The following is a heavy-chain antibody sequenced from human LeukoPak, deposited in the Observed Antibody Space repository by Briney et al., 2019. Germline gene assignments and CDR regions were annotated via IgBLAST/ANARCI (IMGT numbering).Heavy chain of an antibody. V-gene: IGHV4-59*01. D-gene: IGHD3-3*01. CDR2: IYYSGST. CDR3: ARSEHDFWSGYYTVDY. Sequence: KPSETLSLTCTVSGGSISSYYWSWIRQPPGKGLEWLGYIYYSGSTNYNPSLKSRVTISVDTSKNQFSLKLSSVTAADTAVYYCARSEHDFWSGYYTVDYWGQGTLVTVSS. J-gene: IGHJ4*02. CDR1: GGSISSYY.